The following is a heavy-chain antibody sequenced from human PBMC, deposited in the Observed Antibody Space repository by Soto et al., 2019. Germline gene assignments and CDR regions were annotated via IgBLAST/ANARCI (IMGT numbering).Heavy chain of an antibody. J-gene: IGHJ4*02. Sequence: GVSLRLSFTSSGFTFIFYLMNCVRQSPWKGLEWVSRITSDWIGTAYADSVKGRFSISRDNAKNTVYLQMDSLRVEDKAVYYCGRNAIIVRGAIDDYWGKGT. V-gene: IGHV3-74*03. CDR2: ITSDWIGT. CDR3: GRNAIIVRGAIDDY. D-gene: IGHD3-10*02. CDR1: GFTFIFYL.